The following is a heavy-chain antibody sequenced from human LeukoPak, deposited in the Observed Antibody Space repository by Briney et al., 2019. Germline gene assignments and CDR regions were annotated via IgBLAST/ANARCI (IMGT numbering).Heavy chain of an antibody. J-gene: IGHJ4*02. CDR2: ISPYKGNK. V-gene: IGHV1-18*01. CDR3: ASGYYSGGSGYSPADY. CDR1: GYMFSNFFSSYG. D-gene: IGHD3-22*01. Sequence: ASVKVSCKASGYMFSNFFSSYGITWVRQAPGQGLEWMGWISPYKGNKKFAQKFQGRVTMTTDTSTSTAYMELRSLRSGDTAVYYCASGYYSGGSGYSPADYWGQGTLVTVSS.